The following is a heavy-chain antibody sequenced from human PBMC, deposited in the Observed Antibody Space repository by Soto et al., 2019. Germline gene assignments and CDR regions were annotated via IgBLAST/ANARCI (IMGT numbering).Heavy chain of an antibody. CDR1: GGSISSSSYY. J-gene: IGHJ6*02. CDR3: ARDTAPSDV. V-gene: IGHV4-39*02. D-gene: IGHD4-17*01. Sequence: TAETLSLTCAVSGGSISSSSYYWGWIRQPPGKGLEWIGSIYYSGSTYYNPSLKSRVTISVDTSKNQFSLKLSSVTAEDTAVYYCARDTAPSDVWGQGTTVTVSS. CDR2: IYYSGST.